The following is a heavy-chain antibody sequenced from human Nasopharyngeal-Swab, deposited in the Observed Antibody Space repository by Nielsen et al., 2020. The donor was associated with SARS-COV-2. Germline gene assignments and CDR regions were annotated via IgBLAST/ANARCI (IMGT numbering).Heavy chain of an antibody. V-gene: IGHV3-21*01. J-gene: IGHJ6*02. CDR2: ISSSSSYI. CDR1: GFTFNNYN. CDR3: ARDGLDYDFWSAYFMDV. D-gene: IGHD3-3*01. Sequence: GESLKISCAASGFTFNNYNFNWVRRAPGKGLEWVSSISSSSSYIYYADSVKGRFTISRDNAKNSLYLQMNSLRAEDTAVYYCARDGLDYDFWSAYFMDVWGQGTTVIVSS.